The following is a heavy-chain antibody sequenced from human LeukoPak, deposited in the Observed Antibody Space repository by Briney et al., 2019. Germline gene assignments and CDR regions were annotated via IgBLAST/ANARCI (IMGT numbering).Heavy chain of an antibody. Sequence: PGRSLRLSCAASGFTFSSYGMHWVRQAPGKGLEWVAVIWYDGSNKYYADSAKGRFTISRDNSKNTLYLQMNSLRAEDTAVYYCAREACSGGSCYWFDPWGQGTLVAVSS. J-gene: IGHJ5*02. CDR1: GFTFSSYG. CDR3: AREACSGGSCYWFDP. CDR2: IWYDGSNK. D-gene: IGHD2-15*01. V-gene: IGHV3-33*01.